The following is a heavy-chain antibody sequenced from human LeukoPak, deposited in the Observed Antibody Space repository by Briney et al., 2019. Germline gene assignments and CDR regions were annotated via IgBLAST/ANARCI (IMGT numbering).Heavy chain of an antibody. Sequence: GGSLRLSCAASGFTFSDSYMTWIRQAPGKGLEWVSYISNSGSSIYYADSVKGRFTTSGDNAKGSLYLQMNSLRAEDTAVYYCGRGHWGLDYWGQGALVTVSS. CDR3: GRGHWGLDY. CDR2: ISNSGSSI. D-gene: IGHD7-27*01. J-gene: IGHJ4*02. CDR1: GFTFSDSY. V-gene: IGHV3-11*04.